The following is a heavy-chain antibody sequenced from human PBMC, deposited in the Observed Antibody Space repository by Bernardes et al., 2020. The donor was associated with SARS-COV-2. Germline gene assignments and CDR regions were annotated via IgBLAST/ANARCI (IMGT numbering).Heavy chain of an antibody. CDR2: INQSGST. J-gene: IGHJ4*02. Sequence: SATLSLTCGVHNGSLSGHFWRWIRPTPGKGLEWIGEINQSGSTKYNPSLKSRVTISVDTSKRQLSLKVTSVTAADTAVYYCARTPTVAGFDYWGQGTLVIVSS. V-gene: IGHV4-34*01. D-gene: IGHD6-19*01. CDR1: NGSLSGHF. CDR3: ARTPTVAGFDY.